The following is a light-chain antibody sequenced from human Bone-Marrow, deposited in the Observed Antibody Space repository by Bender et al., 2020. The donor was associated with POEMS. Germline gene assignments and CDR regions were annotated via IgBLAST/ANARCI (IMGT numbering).Light chain of an antibody. Sequence: QSVLTQPPSVSGAPGQRVTISCTGSSSNTGSGYDINWYQQLPGTAPKLLIYGSINRPSGVPDRFSGSKSGTLASLAIIGLQAEDEADYYCQSYDNSLGGWVFGGGTKLTVL. CDR2: GSI. CDR3: QSYDNSLGGWV. J-gene: IGLJ3*02. CDR1: SSNTGSGYD. V-gene: IGLV1-40*01.